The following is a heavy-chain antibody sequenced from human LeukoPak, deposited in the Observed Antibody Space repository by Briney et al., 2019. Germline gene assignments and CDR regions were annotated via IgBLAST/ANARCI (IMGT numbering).Heavy chain of an antibody. CDR1: GFTFSSYW. CDR3: ARDTGGGYSCYDC. Sequence: GGSLRLSCAASGFTFSSYWMTWIRQAPGKGLEWVANIKQDGSVKYYVDSVKGRFTISRDNAKNSLYLQMNSLRAEDTAVYYCARDTGGGYSCYDCWGQGTLVTVSS. V-gene: IGHV3-7*01. J-gene: IGHJ4*02. CDR2: IKQDGSVK. D-gene: IGHD5-18*01.